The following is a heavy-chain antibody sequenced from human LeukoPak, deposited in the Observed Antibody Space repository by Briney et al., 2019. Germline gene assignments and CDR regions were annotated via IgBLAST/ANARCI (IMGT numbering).Heavy chain of an antibody. CDR3: ARDPIGGTTSSSDY. CDR1: GGTFSSYA. D-gene: IGHD1-7*01. CDR2: IIPIFGTA. J-gene: IGHJ4*02. Sequence: ASVKVSCKASGGTFSSYAISWVRQAPGQGLEWMGGIIPIFGTANYAQKFQGRVTTTADESTSTAYMELSSLRSEDTAVYYCARDPIGGTTSSSDYWGQGTLVTVSS. V-gene: IGHV1-69*01.